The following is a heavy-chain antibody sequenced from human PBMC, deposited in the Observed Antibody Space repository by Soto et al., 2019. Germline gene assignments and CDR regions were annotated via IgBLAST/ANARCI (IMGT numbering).Heavy chain of an antibody. CDR2: INPNNGAT. Sequence: QXXLVQSGAEVKXPGASVKVSCKAPRYIFTAYFMHWVRQAPGQGLEWMGWINPNNGATHYGLSFQGRVTMTRDTSISTAYMELSSLRSDDTAVYYCASHDPGARFDPWGQGTLVIVSS. V-gene: IGHV1-2*02. J-gene: IGHJ5*02. D-gene: IGHD1-1*01. CDR3: ASHDPGARFDP. CDR1: RYIFTAYF.